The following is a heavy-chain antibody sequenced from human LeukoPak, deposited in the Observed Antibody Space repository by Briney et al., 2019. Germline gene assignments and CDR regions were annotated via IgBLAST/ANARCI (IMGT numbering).Heavy chain of an antibody. Sequence: PGGSLRLSCAASGFTFSSYAMSWVRQAPGKGLEWVSAISGSGGSTYYAASVRGVITISRDNTKSTLSLQMNSLRAEDTAIYYCATYRQVLLPFESWGQGTLVTVSS. CDR2: ISGSGGST. V-gene: IGHV3-23*01. CDR1: GFTFSSYA. J-gene: IGHJ4*02. CDR3: ATYRQVLLPFES. D-gene: IGHD2-8*02.